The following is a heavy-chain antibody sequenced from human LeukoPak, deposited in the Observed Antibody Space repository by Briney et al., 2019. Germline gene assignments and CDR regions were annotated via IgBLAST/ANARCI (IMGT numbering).Heavy chain of an antibody. CDR3: ASSGEPFDY. D-gene: IGHD3-10*01. CDR2: ISSSSSTI. V-gene: IGHV3-48*01. CDR1: GFTFSSYS. Sequence: GSLRLSCAASGFTFSSYSMNWVRQAPGKGLEWVSYISSSSSTIYYADSVKGRFTISRDNAKNSLYLQMNSLRAEDTAVYYCASSGEPFDYWGQGTLVTVSS. J-gene: IGHJ4*02.